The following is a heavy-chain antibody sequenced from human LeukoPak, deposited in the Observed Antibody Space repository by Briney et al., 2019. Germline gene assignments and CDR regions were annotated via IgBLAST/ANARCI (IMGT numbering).Heavy chain of an antibody. CDR2: INHSGST. CDR3: ARSRGITRMVWFDP. D-gene: IGHD2-2*01. CDR1: GGSFSDFY. Sequence: SETLSLTCAVYGGSFSDFYWSWIRQPPGKGLEWIGEINHSGSTNYNPSLKRRVTISVDTSKHQFSLKLSSVTAADTAVYYCARSRGITRMVWFDPWGRGTLVTVSS. J-gene: IGHJ5*02. V-gene: IGHV4-34*01.